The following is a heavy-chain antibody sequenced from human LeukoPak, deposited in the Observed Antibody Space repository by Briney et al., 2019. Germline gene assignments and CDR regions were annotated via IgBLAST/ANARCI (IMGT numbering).Heavy chain of an antibody. CDR3: ARSSGYSYGRRWFDY. D-gene: IGHD5-18*01. CDR2: IYRSGST. J-gene: IGHJ4*02. CDR1: GGSISSDNYY. V-gene: IGHV4-61*02. Sequence: SQTLSLTCTVSGGSISSDNYYWSWIRQPAGKGLEWIGRIYRSGSTNYNPSLKSRVTISVDTSKNQFYLKLSFVTAADTAVYYCARSSGYSYGRRWFDYWGQGTLVTVSS.